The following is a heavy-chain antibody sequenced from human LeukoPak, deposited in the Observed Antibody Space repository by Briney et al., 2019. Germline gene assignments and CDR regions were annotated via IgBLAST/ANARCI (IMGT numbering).Heavy chain of an antibody. D-gene: IGHD6-19*01. V-gene: IGHV3-33*01. Sequence: GGSLRLSCAASGFTYSSYGMHWVRQAPGKGLEWVADIWYDGSNKYYADSVKGRFTISRDNSKNTLYLQMNSLRAEDTAVYYCARDLMKAVAGLFDPWGQGTLATVSS. CDR1: GFTYSSYG. CDR2: IWYDGSNK. J-gene: IGHJ5*02. CDR3: ARDLMKAVAGLFDP.